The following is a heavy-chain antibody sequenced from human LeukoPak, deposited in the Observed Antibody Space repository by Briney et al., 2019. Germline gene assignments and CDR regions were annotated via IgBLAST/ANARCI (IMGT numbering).Heavy chain of an antibody. V-gene: IGHV4-34*01. CDR2: INHCGST. Sequence: SETLSLTCAVYGGSFSGYYWSWIRQPPGKGLEWIGEINHCGSTNYNPSLKSRVTISVDTSKNQFSLKLSSVTAADTAVYYCARGLPTVTTSYYFDYWGQGTLVTVSS. J-gene: IGHJ4*02. CDR3: ARGLPTVTTSYYFDY. CDR1: GGSFSGYY. D-gene: IGHD4-17*01.